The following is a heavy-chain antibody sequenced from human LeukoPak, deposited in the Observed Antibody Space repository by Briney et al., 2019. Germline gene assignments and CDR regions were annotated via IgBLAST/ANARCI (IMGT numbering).Heavy chain of an antibody. D-gene: IGHD4-11*01. Sequence: SVKVSCKASGFTFTSSAVQWVRQARGQRLEWIGWIVVGSGNTNYAQKFQGRVTITRDMSTSTAYMELSSLRSEDTAVYYCAADRLQYRTFDYWGQGTLVTVSS. CDR1: GFTFTSSA. V-gene: IGHV1-58*01. CDR3: AADRLQYRTFDY. CDR2: IVVGSGNT. J-gene: IGHJ4*02.